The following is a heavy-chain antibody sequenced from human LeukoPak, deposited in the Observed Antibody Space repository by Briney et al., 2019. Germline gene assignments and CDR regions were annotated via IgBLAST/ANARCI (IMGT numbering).Heavy chain of an antibody. CDR2: ISAYNGNT. D-gene: IGHD2-21*01. J-gene: IGHJ5*02. V-gene: IGHV1-18*01. Sequence: GASVKVSCKASGYTFTSYGISWVRQAPGQGLERMGWISAYNGNTNYAQKLQGRVTMTTDTSTSTAYMELRSLRSDDTAVYYCARSAVVIAHNADWFDPWGQGTLVTVSS. CDR3: ARSAVVIAHNADWFDP. CDR1: GYTFTSYG.